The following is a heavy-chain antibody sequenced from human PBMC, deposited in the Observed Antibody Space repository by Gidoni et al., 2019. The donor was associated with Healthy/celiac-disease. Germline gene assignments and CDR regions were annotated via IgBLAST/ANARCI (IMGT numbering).Heavy chain of an antibody. V-gene: IGHV3-21*01. CDR2: ISSSSSYI. CDR3: ARGKVPALDELSVDY. J-gene: IGHJ4*02. Sequence: EVQLVESGGGLVKPGGSLRLSCAASGFTFSSYSMNWVRQAPGKGLEWVSSISSSSSYIYYADSVKGRFTISRDNAKNSLYLQMNSLRAEDTAVYYCARGKVPALDELSVDYWGQGTLVTVSS. CDR1: GFTFSSYS. D-gene: IGHD2-2*01.